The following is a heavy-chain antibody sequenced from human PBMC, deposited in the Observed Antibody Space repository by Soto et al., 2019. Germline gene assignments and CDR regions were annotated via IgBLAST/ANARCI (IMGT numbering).Heavy chain of an antibody. D-gene: IGHD6-13*01. Sequence: TGGSLRLSCAASRFTFSSYAMDWVRQAPGKGLEWVAVISHDGSEKYYGDSVKGRFTISRDNPKNTVYLQMNSLRPEDTAVYYCARAAAYFYHYYYAMDVWGQGTAVTVSS. CDR1: RFTFSSYA. J-gene: IGHJ6*02. CDR3: ARAAAYFYHYYYAMDV. V-gene: IGHV3-30-3*01. CDR2: ISHDGSEK.